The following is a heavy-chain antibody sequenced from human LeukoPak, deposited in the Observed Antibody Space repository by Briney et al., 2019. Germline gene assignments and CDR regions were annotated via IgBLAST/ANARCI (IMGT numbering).Heavy chain of an antibody. Sequence: PSETLSLTCTVSGGSISSYYWSWIRQPAGKGLEWIGRIYTSGSTNYNPSLKSRVTISVDTSKNQFSLKLSSVTAADTAVYYCARGSRGSGLSRFGYWGQGTLVTVSS. V-gene: IGHV4-4*07. D-gene: IGHD3-10*01. CDR3: ARGSRGSGLSRFGY. J-gene: IGHJ4*02. CDR2: IYTSGST. CDR1: GGSISSYY.